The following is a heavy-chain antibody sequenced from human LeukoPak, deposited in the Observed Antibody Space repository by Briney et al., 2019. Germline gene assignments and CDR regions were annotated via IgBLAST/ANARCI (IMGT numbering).Heavy chain of an antibody. D-gene: IGHD6-13*01. CDR2: VSAHGPDK. V-gene: IGHV3-30*04. Sequence: GTSLRLSCAASGFAFSSYAMHWVRQAPGKGLEWLAVVSAHGPDKFYADSVRGRFTISKDTSQNTLFLQMNSLGSDDTGVYYCARDQIAAAGIDYWGQGTLVTVSS. J-gene: IGHJ4*02. CDR3: ARDQIAAAGIDY. CDR1: GFAFSSYA.